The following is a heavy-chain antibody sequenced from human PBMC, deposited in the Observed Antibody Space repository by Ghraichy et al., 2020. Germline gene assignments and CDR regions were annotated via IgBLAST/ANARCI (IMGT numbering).Heavy chain of an antibody. D-gene: IGHD4-17*01. CDR3: ARAYDYGDGWFDP. CDR2: IIPIFGTA. CDR1: GGTFSSYA. V-gene: IGHV1-69*13. Sequence: SVKVSCKASGGTFSSYAISWVRQAPGQGLEWMGGIIPIFGTANYAQKFQGRVTITADESTSTAYMELSSLRSEDTAVYYCARAYDYGDGWFDPWGQGTLVTVSS. J-gene: IGHJ5*02.